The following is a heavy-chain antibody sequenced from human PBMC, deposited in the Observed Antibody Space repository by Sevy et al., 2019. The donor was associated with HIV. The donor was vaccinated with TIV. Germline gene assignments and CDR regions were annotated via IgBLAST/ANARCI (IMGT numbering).Heavy chain of an antibody. Sequence: GGSLRLSCAVSGFTVSSNFMSWVRQAPGKGLEWVSVIWLTGTTYYADSVKGRFTISRANSKNTVYLDMSSLRAADTAVYYCARGKHVSDYYGSFDYWGQGTLVTVSS. J-gene: IGHJ4*02. CDR1: GFTVSSNF. CDR3: ARGKHVSDYYGSFDY. D-gene: IGHD3-3*01. CDR2: IWLTGTT. V-gene: IGHV3-53*01.